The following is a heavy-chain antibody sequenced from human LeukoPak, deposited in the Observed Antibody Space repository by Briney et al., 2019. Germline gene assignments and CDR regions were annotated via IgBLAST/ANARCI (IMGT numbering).Heavy chain of an antibody. V-gene: IGHV4-34*01. CDR1: GGSFSGYY. D-gene: IGHD2-2*01. J-gene: IGHJ4*02. CDR2: IYHSVST. CDR3: ARFGHQLLSDY. Sequence: SETLSLTCAVYGGSFSGYYWSWIRQPPGKGLELIGYIYHSVSTYYNPSLNSRVTISVDRSKNQFSLKLSSVTAADTAVYYCARFGHQLLSDYWGQGTLVTVSS.